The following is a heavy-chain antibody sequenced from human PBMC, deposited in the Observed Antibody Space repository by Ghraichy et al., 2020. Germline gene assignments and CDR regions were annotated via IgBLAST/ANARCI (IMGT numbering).Heavy chain of an antibody. CDR1: GGSFSGYY. CDR2: INHSGST. V-gene: IGHV4-34*01. D-gene: IGHD2-21*02. CDR3: ASHPAYCGGDCSTSPYFDY. J-gene: IGHJ4*02. Sequence: SETLSLTCAVYGGSFSGYYWSWIRQPPEKGLEWIGEINHSGSTNYNPSLKSRVTISVDTSKNQFSLKLSSVTAADTAVYYCASHPAYCGGDCSTSPYFDYWGQGTLVTVSS.